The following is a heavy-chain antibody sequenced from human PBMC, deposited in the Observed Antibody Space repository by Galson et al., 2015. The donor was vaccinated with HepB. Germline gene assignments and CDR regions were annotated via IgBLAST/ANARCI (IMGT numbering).Heavy chain of an antibody. Sequence: SCKASGYTFTRYDMNWVRQAPGQGLEWMGWINTNTGNPTYAQGFTGRFVFSLDTSVSTAYLQIISLKAEDTAVYYCASPIAVAETGAYYYGMDVWGQGTTVTVSS. D-gene: IGHD6-19*01. CDR3: ASPIAVAETGAYYYGMDV. CDR2: INTNTGNP. V-gene: IGHV7-4-1*02. CDR1: GYTFTRYD. J-gene: IGHJ6*02.